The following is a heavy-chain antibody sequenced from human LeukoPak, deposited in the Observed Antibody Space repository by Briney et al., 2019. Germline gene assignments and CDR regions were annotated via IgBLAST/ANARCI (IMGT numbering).Heavy chain of an antibody. Sequence: GGSLRLSCAASGFTLSTYAMNWVRQAPGKGLEWVSAVSGSGDDTYYADSVKGRFTISRDSSKNTLYLQMNSLRAEDTAVYYCAKGVGATPDAFDIWGQGTMVTVSS. CDR1: GFTLSTYA. V-gene: IGHV3-23*01. CDR3: AKGVGATPDAFDI. J-gene: IGHJ3*02. D-gene: IGHD1-26*01. CDR2: VSGSGDDT.